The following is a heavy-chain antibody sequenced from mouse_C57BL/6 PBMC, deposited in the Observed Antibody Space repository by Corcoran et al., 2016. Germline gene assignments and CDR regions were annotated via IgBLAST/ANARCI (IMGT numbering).Heavy chain of an antibody. J-gene: IGHJ1*03. CDR1: GYTFTDYY. CDR2: IYPGGGNT. V-gene: IGHV1-76*01. Sequence: QVQLKQSGAELVRPGASVKLSCKASGYTFTDYYINWVKQRPGKGLEWSARIYPGGGNTYYNETFKGKARLTVDKSSSTAYMQLSSLTSEDSAVYFCARGSSSYVHWYFDVLGTGTTVTVSS. D-gene: IGHD1-1*01. CDR3: ARGSSSYVHWYFDV.